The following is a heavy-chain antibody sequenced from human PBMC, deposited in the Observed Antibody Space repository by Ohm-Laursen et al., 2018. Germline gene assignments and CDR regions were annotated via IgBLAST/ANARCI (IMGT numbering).Heavy chain of an antibody. CDR2: IYYSGST. V-gene: IGHV4-59*08. CDR1: GGSTSTSYY. Sequence: LSLTCTVSGGSTSTSYYWSWIRQPPGKGLEWIGYIYYSGSTNYNPSLKGRFTISVDTSKNQFSLKLSSVTAADTAVYYCARHRRGAGRADYWGQGTLVTVSS. D-gene: IGHD1-1*01. CDR3: ARHRRGAGRADY. J-gene: IGHJ4*02.